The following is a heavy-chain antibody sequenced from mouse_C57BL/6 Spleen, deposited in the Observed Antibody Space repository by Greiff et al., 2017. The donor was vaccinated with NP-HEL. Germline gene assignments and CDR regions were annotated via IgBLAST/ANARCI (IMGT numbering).Heavy chain of an antibody. Sequence: EVKLVESGGGLVKPGGSLKLSCAASGFTFSDYGMHWVRQAPEKGLEWVAYISSGSSTIYYADTVKGRFTISRDNAKNTLFLQMTSLRSEDTAMYYCARGGWYYYAMDYWGQGTSVTVSS. D-gene: IGHD2-3*01. CDR1: GFTFSDYG. CDR2: ISSGSSTI. CDR3: ARGGWYYYAMDY. V-gene: IGHV5-17*01. J-gene: IGHJ4*01.